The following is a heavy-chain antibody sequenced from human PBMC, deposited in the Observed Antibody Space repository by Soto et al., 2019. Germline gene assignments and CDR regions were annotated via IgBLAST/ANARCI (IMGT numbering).Heavy chain of an antibody. J-gene: IGHJ3*02. V-gene: IGHV3-30*18. CDR3: AKDRTVLWFGELFHDAFDI. D-gene: IGHD3-10*01. CDR2: ISYDGSNK. Sequence: GSLRLSCAASGFTFSSYGMHWVRQAPGKGLEWVAVISYDGSNKYYADSVKGRFTISRDNSKNTLYLQMNSLRAEDTAVYYCAKDRTVLWFGELFHDAFDIWGQGTMVTVSS. CDR1: GFTFSSYG.